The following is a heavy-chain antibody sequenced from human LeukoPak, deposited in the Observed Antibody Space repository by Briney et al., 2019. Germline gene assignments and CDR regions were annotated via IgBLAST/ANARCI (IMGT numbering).Heavy chain of an antibody. CDR2: IWYDGSNK. V-gene: IGHV3-33*01. CDR1: GFTFSSYG. CDR3: ERDKRYGLDV. Sequence: PGGSLRLSCAASGFTFSSYGMHWVRQAPGKGLEWVAVIWYDGSNKNYADSVKGRFTISRDNAKNPLYLKVNSMRAEDTAVYYCERDKRYGLDVWGQGTTVTVSS. J-gene: IGHJ6*02.